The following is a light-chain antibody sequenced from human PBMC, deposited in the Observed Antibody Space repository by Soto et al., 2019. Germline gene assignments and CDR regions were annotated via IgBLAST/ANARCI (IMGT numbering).Light chain of an antibody. Sequence: EIVMTQSPATLSVSPGERATLSCRASQSVGSHLAWYQQRPGQAPRLLIYGALYRATGIPARFSGSGSGTDFPLTISSLQSEDFAVYYCQQYDNWPPFTCGPGTKVDIK. CDR2: GAL. CDR3: QQYDNWPPFT. V-gene: IGKV3-15*01. J-gene: IGKJ3*01. CDR1: QSVGSH.